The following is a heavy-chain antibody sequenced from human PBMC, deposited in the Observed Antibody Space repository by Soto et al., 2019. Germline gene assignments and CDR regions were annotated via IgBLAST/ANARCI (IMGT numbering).Heavy chain of an antibody. CDR1: GGSISGYY. CDR3: ARFVEDQLLWSYGFYYFDY. CDR2: IYYSGST. V-gene: IGHV4-59*08. Sequence: PSETLSLTCTVSGGSISGYYWSWIRQPPGKGLEWIGYIYYSGSTNYNPSLKSRVTISVDTSKNQFSLKLSSVTAADTAVYYCARFVEDQLLWSYGFYYFDYWGQGTLVTVSS. J-gene: IGHJ4*02. D-gene: IGHD2-2*01.